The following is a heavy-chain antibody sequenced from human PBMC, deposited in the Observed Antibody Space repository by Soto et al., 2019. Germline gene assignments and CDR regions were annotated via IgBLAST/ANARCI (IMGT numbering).Heavy chain of an antibody. J-gene: IGHJ5*02. CDR2: ISSSSSTI. CDR1: GFTFSSYS. Sequence: EVQLVESGGGLVQPGGSLRLSCAASGFTFSSYSMNWVSQAPGKGLEWVSYISSSSSTIYYADSVKGRFTISRDNAKNSLYLQMNSVRAEDTAVYYCARHPERIAQIGWFDPWGQGTLVTVSS. V-gene: IGHV3-48*01. CDR3: ARHPERIAQIGWFDP. D-gene: IGHD6-13*01.